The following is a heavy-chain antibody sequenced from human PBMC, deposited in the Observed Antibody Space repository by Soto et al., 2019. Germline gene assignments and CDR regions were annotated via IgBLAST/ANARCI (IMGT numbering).Heavy chain of an antibody. V-gene: IGHV4-59*08. D-gene: IGHD1-7*01. CDR2: IYYSGST. J-gene: IGHJ4*02. CDR3: ARHGTGTTVVDY. Sequence: SETLSLTCTVSGGPISSYYWSWIRQPPGKGLEWIGYIYYSGSTNYNPSLKSRVTISVDTSKNQFSLKLSSVTAADTAVYYCARHGTGTTVVDYWGQGTLVTVSS. CDR1: GGPISSYY.